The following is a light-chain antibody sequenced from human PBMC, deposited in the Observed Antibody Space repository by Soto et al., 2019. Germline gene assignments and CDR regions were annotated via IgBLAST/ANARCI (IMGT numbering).Light chain of an antibody. J-gene: IGKJ1*01. V-gene: IGKV3-15*01. Sequence: IVMTQAPATLSVSPGERVTLSCRASQNIYSNIAWYQQRPGQAPRLLIYRASTRATGVPARFSGSGSGTDFTLTISSLQSEDFTVYSCLQYHNLWAFGQGTKG. CDR2: RAS. CDR1: QNIYSN. CDR3: LQYHNLWA.